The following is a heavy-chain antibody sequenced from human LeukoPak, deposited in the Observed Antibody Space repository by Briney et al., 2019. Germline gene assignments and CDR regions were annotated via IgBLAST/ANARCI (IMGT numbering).Heavy chain of an antibody. CDR3: AKIRLRDIVVVPAAFDY. V-gene: IGHV3-23*01. CDR2: ISGSSGST. Sequence: WVSAISGSSGSTYYADSVKGRFTISRDNSKNTLYLQMNSLRAEDTAVYYCAKIRLRDIVVVPAAFDYWGQGTLVTVSS. D-gene: IGHD2-2*01. J-gene: IGHJ4*02.